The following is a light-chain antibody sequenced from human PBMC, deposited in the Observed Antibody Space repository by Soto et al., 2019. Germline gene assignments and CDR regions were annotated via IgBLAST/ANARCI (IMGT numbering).Light chain of an antibody. CDR2: SNN. J-gene: IGLJ1*01. Sequence: QSVLTQPPSASGTPGQRVTISCSGSSSNIGSNYVYWYQQLPGTAPNLLIYSNNQRPSGVPDRFSGSKSGTSASLAISGLRSEDEADYYCAAWYDSLSGYVFGTGTKVTVL. CDR3: AAWYDSLSGYV. CDR1: SSNIGSNY. V-gene: IGLV1-47*02.